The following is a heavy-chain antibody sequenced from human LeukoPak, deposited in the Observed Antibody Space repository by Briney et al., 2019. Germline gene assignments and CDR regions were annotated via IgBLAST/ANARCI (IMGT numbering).Heavy chain of an antibody. Sequence: PGGSLRLSCAASGFTFSTYWMHWVRQVPGKGLVWVSRISNDGSTTNYADSVKGRFTISRDNAKNTLYLQMNSLRAEDTAVYYCARGNKWSFDYWGQGTLVTVSS. CDR3: ARGNKWSFDY. D-gene: IGHD2-15*01. CDR2: ISNDGSTT. J-gene: IGHJ4*02. V-gene: IGHV3-74*01. CDR1: GFTFSTYW.